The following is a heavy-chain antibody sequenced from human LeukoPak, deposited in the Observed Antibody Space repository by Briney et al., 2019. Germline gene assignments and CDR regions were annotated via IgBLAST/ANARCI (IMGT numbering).Heavy chain of an antibody. D-gene: IGHD7-27*01. CDR3: ARAPNVGTPDY. V-gene: IGHV3-74*03. Sequence: GGSLRLSCAASGFTFGSSWMHWVRQAPGKGLVWVSHINSDGSTTTYADSVRGRFTISRDNAKDTLYLQMNSLRAEDTAVYYCARAPNVGTPDYWGQGTLVTVSS. CDR2: INSDGSTT. CDR1: GFTFGSSW. J-gene: IGHJ4*02.